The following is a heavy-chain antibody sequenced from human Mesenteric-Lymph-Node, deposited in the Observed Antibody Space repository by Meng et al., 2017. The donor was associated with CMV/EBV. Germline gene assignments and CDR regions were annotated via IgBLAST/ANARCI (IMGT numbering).Heavy chain of an antibody. CDR3: ARDSYSGVTIFAGYYYGMDV. D-gene: IGHD3-3*01. J-gene: IGHJ6*02. V-gene: IGHV3-23*01. Sequence: GGSLRLSCAASGFTFSNYAMSWVRQAPGKGLEWVSGISGGGGRTHYAYADSVKGQFTISRDNSKNTLDLQMIGLRIEDTAVYYCARDSYSGVTIFAGYYYGMDVWGQGTTVTVSS. CDR2: ISGGGGRT. CDR1: GFTFSNYA.